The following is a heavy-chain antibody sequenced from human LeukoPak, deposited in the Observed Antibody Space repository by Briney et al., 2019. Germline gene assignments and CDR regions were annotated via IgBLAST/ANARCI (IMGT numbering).Heavy chain of an antibody. V-gene: IGHV1-2*02. CDR2: IKSNSGGT. Sequence: ASVKVSCKASGYTFTGYYMHWVRQAPGQGLEWMGWIKSNSGGTNYAQKFQGRVTMTRDTSISTAYMELSRLRSEDTAVYYCARGRLLSASSSWYFMTYYYYYGMDVWGQGTTVTVSS. J-gene: IGHJ6*02. CDR3: ARGRLLSASSSWYFMTYYYYYGMDV. D-gene: IGHD6-13*01. CDR1: GYTFTGYY.